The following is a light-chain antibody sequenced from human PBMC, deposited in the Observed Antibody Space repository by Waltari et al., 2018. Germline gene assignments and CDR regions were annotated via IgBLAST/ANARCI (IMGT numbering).Light chain of an antibody. Sequence: SSELTQAPSVSVSPGQTANIPCSGDKLDKKYNAWYQQKTGQSPVFVIFQDRERPSGIPERFSGSNSGNTATLTISGTQVMDEADYYCQAWDGTTYVFGSGTRVSV. CDR2: QDR. CDR3: QAWDGTTYV. J-gene: IGLJ1*01. V-gene: IGLV3-1*01. CDR1: KLDKKY.